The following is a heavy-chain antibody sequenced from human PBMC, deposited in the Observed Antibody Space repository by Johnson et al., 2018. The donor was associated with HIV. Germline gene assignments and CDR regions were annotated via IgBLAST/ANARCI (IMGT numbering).Heavy chain of an antibody. CDR3: ARFGLAAAGDGAFDI. Sequence: VQLMESGGGVVQPGGSLRLSCAASGFTFSDYYMNWLRQAPGKGLEWVSYISGSGSTIYYADSVKGRFTISRDNSKNTLYLQMNSLRAEDTAVYYCARFGLAAAGDGAFDIWGQGTMVTVSS. CDR1: GFTFSDYY. V-gene: IGHV3-11*04. D-gene: IGHD6-13*01. J-gene: IGHJ3*02. CDR2: ISGSGSTI.